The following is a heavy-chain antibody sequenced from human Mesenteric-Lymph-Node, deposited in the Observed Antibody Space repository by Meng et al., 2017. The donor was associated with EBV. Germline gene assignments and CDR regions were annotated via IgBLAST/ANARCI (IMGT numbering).Heavy chain of an antibody. Sequence: QVQLQQGGAGLWKPSETLSLTCRVYGGSFSGYYWSWIRQPPGKGLEWVGEINYFGSTNYNPSLESRVTISVDTSKNQFSLKLSSVTAADTAVYYCARGGYYYDSSGQLDYWGQGTLVTVSS. V-gene: IGHV4-34*01. CDR3: ARGGYYYDSSGQLDY. CDR2: INYFGST. CDR1: GGSFSGYY. J-gene: IGHJ4*02. D-gene: IGHD3-22*01.